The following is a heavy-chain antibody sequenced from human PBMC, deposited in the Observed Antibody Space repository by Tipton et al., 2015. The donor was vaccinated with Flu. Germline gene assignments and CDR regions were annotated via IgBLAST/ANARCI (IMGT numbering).Heavy chain of an antibody. J-gene: IGHJ4*02. CDR3: SSVRHPV. Sequence: GSLRLSCAASGFTVSSNYMSWVRQAPGTGLEWVSVIYSGGSTYYADSVKGRFTISRDNSKNTLYLQMNSLRAEDTAVYYCSSVRHPVWGQGTLVTVSS. CDR2: IYSGGST. CDR1: GFTVSSNY. V-gene: IGHV3-66*02.